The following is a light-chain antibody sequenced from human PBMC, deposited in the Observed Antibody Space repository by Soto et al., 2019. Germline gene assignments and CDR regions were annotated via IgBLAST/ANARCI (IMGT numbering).Light chain of an antibody. Sequence: EIVLTQSPGTLSLSPGESATLSCRASQSVSSSYLAWYQQKPGQAPRLLIYGASSRATGIPDRFSDSGSGTDFTLTISRLEPEDIAVYYCQQYDSSPITFGQGTRLEIK. CDR1: QSVSSSY. CDR2: GAS. J-gene: IGKJ5*01. V-gene: IGKV3-20*01. CDR3: QQYDSSPIT.